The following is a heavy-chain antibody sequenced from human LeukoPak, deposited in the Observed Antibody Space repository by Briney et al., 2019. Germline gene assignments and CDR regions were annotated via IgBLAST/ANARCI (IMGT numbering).Heavy chain of an antibody. CDR2: ISASRGIT. CDR1: GFNYSSYT. CDR3: ARGEGGGASI. Sequence: PGGSLRLSCAASGFNYSSYTMNWVRQAPGMGLEWLSYISASRGITYYADSVKGRFTISRDNAKNSLYLQMNSLRAEDTAVYYCARGEGGGASIWGQGTMVTVSS. D-gene: IGHD1-26*01. V-gene: IGHV3-48*01. J-gene: IGHJ3*02.